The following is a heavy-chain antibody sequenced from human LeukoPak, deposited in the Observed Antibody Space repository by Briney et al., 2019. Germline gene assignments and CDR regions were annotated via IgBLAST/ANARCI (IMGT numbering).Heavy chain of an antibody. CDR3: AKAVAGTWLYFDY. V-gene: IGHV3-23*01. D-gene: IGHD6-19*01. CDR2: ISGSGGST. CDR1: GFTFSRYA. Sequence: GGSLRLSCAASGFTFSRYAMSWVRQAPGKGLEWVSAISGSGGSTFYADSVKGRFTISRDNSKNTLYLQLNSLSAEDTAVYYCAKAVAGTWLYFDYWGQGTLVTVSS. J-gene: IGHJ4*02.